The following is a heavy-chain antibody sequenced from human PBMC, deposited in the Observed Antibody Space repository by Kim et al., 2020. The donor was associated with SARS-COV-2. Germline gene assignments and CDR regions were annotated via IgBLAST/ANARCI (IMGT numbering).Heavy chain of an antibody. J-gene: IGHJ4*02. Sequence: SETLSLTCAVYGGSFSGYYWSWIRQPPGKGLEWIGEINHSGSTNYNPSLKSRVTISVDTSKNQFSLKLSSVTAADTAVYYCARGGVGDILTGDFDYWGQGTLVTVSS. CDR3: ARGGVGDILTGDFDY. V-gene: IGHV4-34*01. CDR1: GGSFSGYY. CDR2: INHSGST. D-gene: IGHD3-9*01.